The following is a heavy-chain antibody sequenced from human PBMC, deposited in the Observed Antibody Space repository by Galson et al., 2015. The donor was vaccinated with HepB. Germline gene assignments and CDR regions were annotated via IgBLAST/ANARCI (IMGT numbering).Heavy chain of an antibody. CDR3: ARGRTYYYDSSGYYPSPYNWFDP. D-gene: IGHD3-22*01. Sequence: SVKVSCKASGGTFSSYAISWVRQAPGQGLEWMGGIIPIFGTANYAQKFQGRVTITADESTSTAYMELSSLRSEDTAVYYCARGRTYYYDSSGYYPSPYNWFDPWGQGTLVTVSS. J-gene: IGHJ5*02. CDR1: GGTFSSYA. V-gene: IGHV1-69*13. CDR2: IIPIFGTA.